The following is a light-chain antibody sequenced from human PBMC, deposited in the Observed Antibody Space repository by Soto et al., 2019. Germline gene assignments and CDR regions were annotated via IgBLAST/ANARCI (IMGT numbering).Light chain of an antibody. Sequence: DIVMTQSPDFLAVSLGERATITCKSSQNVLYRSSNKSYLAWYQQRPGQPPRLLLYLASTRQSVVPDRFIGSESETDFTLTISSLQAGDEAIYHCQQYYNTPYTFGQGTNLEIK. CDR2: LAS. V-gene: IGKV4-1*01. CDR1: QNVLYRSSNKSY. J-gene: IGKJ2*01. CDR3: QQYYNTPYT.